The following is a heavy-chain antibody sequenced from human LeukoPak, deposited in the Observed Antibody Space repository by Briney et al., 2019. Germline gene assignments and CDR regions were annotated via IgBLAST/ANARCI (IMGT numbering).Heavy chain of an antibody. V-gene: IGHV4-59*01. D-gene: IGHD6-6*01. CDR3: ARDMSSSSSHYYYYYMDV. CDR2: IYYSGST. J-gene: IGHJ6*03. Sequence: SETLSLTCTVSGGSISSYYWSWIRQPPGKGLEWIGYIYYSGSTNYNPSLKSRVTISVDTSKNQFSLKLSSVTAADTAVYYCARDMSSSSSHYYYYYMDVWGKGTTVTVSS. CDR1: GGSISSYY.